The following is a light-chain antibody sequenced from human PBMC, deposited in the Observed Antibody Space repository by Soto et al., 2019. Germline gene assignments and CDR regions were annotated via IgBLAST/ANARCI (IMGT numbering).Light chain of an antibody. V-gene: IGKV3-20*01. CDR3: QQYDSSFT. CDR2: GAS. CDR1: QHVTTTY. J-gene: IGKJ4*01. Sequence: IVLTQSPATLSLSPGERATLSCTASQHVTTTYIAWYQQKFGQAPRLLIYGASTRATGTPDRFTGGCFGTDFTLTISRVEPEDFAVYYCQQYDSSFTFGGGTKVEMK.